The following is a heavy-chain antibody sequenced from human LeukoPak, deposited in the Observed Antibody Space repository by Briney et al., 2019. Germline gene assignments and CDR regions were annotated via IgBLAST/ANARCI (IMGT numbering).Heavy chain of an antibody. CDR2: MNPNSGNT. CDR3: ARRHRPGWFDP. J-gene: IGHJ5*02. CDR1: GYTFTSYD. Sequence: ASVKVSCKASGYTFTSYDINWVRQATGQGLEWMGWMNPNSGNTGYAQNLQGRVTMTTDTSTSTAYMELRSLRSDDTAVYYCARRHRPGWFDPWGQGTLVTVSS. V-gene: IGHV1-8*01. D-gene: IGHD6-25*01.